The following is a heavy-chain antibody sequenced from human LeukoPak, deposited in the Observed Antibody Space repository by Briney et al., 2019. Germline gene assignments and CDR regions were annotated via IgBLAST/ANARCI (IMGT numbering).Heavy chain of an antibody. J-gene: IGHJ6*03. Sequence: GGSLRLSCAASGFTFSSYGIHWVRQAPGRGLEWVAVIWYAGSNKYYADSVKGRFTISRDNSKNTLYLQMNSLRAEDTAVYYCAKDHSNGNYMDVWGKGTTVTVSS. CDR3: AKDHSNGNYMDV. V-gene: IGHV3-30*02. CDR2: IWYAGSNK. CDR1: GFTFSSYG. D-gene: IGHD4-11*01.